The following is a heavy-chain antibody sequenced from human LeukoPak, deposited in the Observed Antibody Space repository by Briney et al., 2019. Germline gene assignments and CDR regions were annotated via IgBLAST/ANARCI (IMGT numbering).Heavy chain of an antibody. CDR2: IIPIFGTA. CDR1: GGTFSSYA. Sequence: SVKVSCKASGGTFSSYAISWVRQAPGQGLEWMGGIIPIFGTANYAQKFQGRVTLTTDESTSTAYMELSSLRSEDTAVYYCARDGEATMVRFDIWGQGTMVTVSS. D-gene: IGHD3-10*01. CDR3: ARDGEATMVRFDI. J-gene: IGHJ3*02. V-gene: IGHV1-69*05.